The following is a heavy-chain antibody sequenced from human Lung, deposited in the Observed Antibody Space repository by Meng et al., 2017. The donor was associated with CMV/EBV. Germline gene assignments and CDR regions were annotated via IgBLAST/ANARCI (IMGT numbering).Heavy chain of an antibody. CDR2: ISDSGDSP. Sequence: GGSXRLXCAAYGLSFSGYSMNWVRQAPGKGLEWVSLISDSGDSPYYADSVKGLFIISRDNSKNMVYPQMKSLRADDTAIYYCAKTLNGYGGEDSSGQGTLVTVSS. D-gene: IGHD5-18*01. V-gene: IGHV3-23*01. CDR1: GLSFSGYS. J-gene: IGHJ5*01. CDR3: AKTLNGYGGEDS.